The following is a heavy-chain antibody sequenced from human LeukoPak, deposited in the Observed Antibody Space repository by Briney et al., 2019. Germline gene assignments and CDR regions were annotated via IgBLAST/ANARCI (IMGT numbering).Heavy chain of an antibody. CDR3: ARFNLGRLDP. Sequence: GGSLRLSCAASGFPFKSYAMSWVRQAPGKGLEWISYISSGVTTEYYADSVKGRFTISRAHAKKSLYLQMDSLRAEDTAVYYGARFNLGRLDPWGQGALVTVSS. J-gene: IGHJ5*02. V-gene: IGHV3-48*01. CDR2: ISSGVTTE. CDR1: GFPFKSYA. D-gene: IGHD1-20*01.